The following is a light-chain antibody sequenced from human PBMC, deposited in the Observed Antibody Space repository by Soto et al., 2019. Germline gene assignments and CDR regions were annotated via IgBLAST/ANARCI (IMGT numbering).Light chain of an antibody. CDR2: EVS. CDR1: QSLLHITGETF. V-gene: IGKV2D-29*02. Sequence: DVVMTQTPLSLSVAPGQPASISCKSSQSLLHITGETFLFWYLQKPGQSPQLLIYEVSTRVSGVPDRFSGSGSGTDFTREISRVETDDVGIYYCMQSTQLPPTFGQGTRLGIE. J-gene: IGKJ5*01. CDR3: MQSTQLPPT.